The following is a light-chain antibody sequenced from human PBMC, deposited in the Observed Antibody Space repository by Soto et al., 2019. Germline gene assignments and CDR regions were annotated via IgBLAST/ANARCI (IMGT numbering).Light chain of an antibody. J-gene: IGKJ1*01. CDR2: DTS. V-gene: IGKV3-20*01. Sequence: EIVLTQSPGTLSLSPGERATLSCRASQSVSSSHLAWYQQKPGQAPRLLIYDTSSRATGIPDRFSGSGSGAAFSLAISRLEPEGFAVYYCQQCGSSPSFGHGTKVELK. CDR3: QQCGSSPS. CDR1: QSVSSSH.